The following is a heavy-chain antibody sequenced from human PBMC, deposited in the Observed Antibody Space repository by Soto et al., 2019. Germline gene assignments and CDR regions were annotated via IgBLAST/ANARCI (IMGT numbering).Heavy chain of an antibody. CDR1: GGSISSYY. V-gene: IGHV4-4*07. J-gene: IGHJ6*02. D-gene: IGHD3-10*01. CDR2: IDTSGTT. CDR3: ARGPRGYVYYHGMDV. Sequence: PSETLSLTCTVSGGSISSYYVSWIRQSAGKGLEWIGRIDTSGTTNYNPSLKSRVTMSVDASENHFSLNLSSVTAADTAVYYCARGPRGYVYYHGMDVWGQGTTVTVSS.